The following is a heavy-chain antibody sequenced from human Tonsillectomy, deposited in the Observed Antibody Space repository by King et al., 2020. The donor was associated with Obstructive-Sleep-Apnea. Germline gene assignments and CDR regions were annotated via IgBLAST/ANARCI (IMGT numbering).Heavy chain of an antibody. CDR2: IRSKAYGGTT. CDR1: GFTFGDYA. V-gene: IGHV3-49*03. CDR3: SRDSSGYTYWFDP. D-gene: IGHD3-22*01. Sequence: VQLVESGGGLVQPGRSLRLSCTASGFTFGDYAMSWFRQAPGKGLEWVGFIRSKAYGGTTEYAASVKGRFTISRDDSKSIAYLQMNSLKTEDTAVYYCSRDSSGYTYWFDPWGQGTLVTVSS. J-gene: IGHJ5*02.